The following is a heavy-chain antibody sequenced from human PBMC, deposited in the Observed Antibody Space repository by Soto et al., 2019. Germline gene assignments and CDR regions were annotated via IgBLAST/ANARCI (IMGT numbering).Heavy chain of an antibody. CDR1: GYTFTSYD. CDR3: ARLTAVPYYYYYYMDV. V-gene: IGHV1-8*01. D-gene: IGHD2-21*02. J-gene: IGHJ6*03. Sequence: ASVKVSCKASGYTFTSYDINWVRQATGQGLEWMGWMNPNSGNTGYAQKFQGRVTMTRNTSISTAYMELSSLRSEDTAVYYCARLTAVPYYYYYYMDVWGKGTTVTVSS. CDR2: MNPNSGNT.